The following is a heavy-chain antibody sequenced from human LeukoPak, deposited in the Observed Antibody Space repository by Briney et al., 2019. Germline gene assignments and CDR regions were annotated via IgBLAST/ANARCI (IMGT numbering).Heavy chain of an antibody. V-gene: IGHV1-69*13. CDR2: IIPIFGTA. J-gene: IGHJ5*02. D-gene: IGHD5-12*01. CDR1: GGTFSSYA. CDR3: ARVSSGYQGWFDP. Sequence: GASVKVSCKASGGTFSSYAISWVRQAPGQGLEWMGGIIPIFGTANYAQKFQGRVTITADESTSTAYMELSSLRSEDTAVYYCARVSSGYQGWFDPWGQGILVTVSS.